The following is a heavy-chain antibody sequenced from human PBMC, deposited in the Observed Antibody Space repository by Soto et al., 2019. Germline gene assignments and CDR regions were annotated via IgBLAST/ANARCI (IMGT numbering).Heavy chain of an antibody. CDR3: ARWRGGVKDTAMVTSRYNWFDP. Sequence: HSETLSLTCTVSGGSVSSGIYYWSWIRQPPGKGLEWIGYIYYSGSTNYNPSLKSRVTISVDTSKNQFSLKLSSVTAADTAVYYCARWRGGVKDTAMVTSRYNWFDPWGQGTLVTVSP. CDR2: IYYSGST. V-gene: IGHV4-61*01. CDR1: GGSVSSGIYY. J-gene: IGHJ5*02. D-gene: IGHD5-18*01.